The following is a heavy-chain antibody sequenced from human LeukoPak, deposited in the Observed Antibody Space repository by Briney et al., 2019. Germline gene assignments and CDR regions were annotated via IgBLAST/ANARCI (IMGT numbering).Heavy chain of an antibody. D-gene: IGHD2-21*01. J-gene: IGHJ6*03. Sequence: SETLSLTCTVSGGSISSSSYYWGWLRQPPGKGLEWIGSIYYSGSTYYNPSLKSRVTISVDTSKNQFSLKLSSVTAADTAVYYCARHGGEALYYYYMDVCGKGTTVTVSS. V-gene: IGHV4-39*01. CDR3: ARHGGEALYYYYMDV. CDR2: IYYSGST. CDR1: GGSISSSSYY.